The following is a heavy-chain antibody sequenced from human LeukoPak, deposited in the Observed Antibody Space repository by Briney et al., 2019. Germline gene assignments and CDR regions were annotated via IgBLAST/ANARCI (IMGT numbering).Heavy chain of an antibody. V-gene: IGHV1-18*01. Sequence: ASVKVSCEASRYTFTSYGISWVRHAPGQGLEWMSRISADNGNTNYAQKLQGRVTITTDTSTSTAYMELGSMRAYDSAMYYCGRASGVDLAYYWGQGTLVTVSS. J-gene: IGHJ4*02. CDR3: GRASGVDLAYY. D-gene: IGHD3-10*01. CDR2: ISADNGNT. CDR1: RYTFTSYG.